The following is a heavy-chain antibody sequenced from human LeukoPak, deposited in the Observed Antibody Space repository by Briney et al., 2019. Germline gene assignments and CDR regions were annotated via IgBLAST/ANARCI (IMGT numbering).Heavy chain of an antibody. CDR2: ISSSSSYI. CDR3: ARVKEYYYDSSGLYYFDY. Sequence: PGGSLRLSCAASGFTFSSDSMNWVRQAPGKGLEWVSSISSSSSYIYYADSVKGRFTISRDNAKNSLYLQMNSLRAEDTAVYYCARVKEYYYDSSGLYYFDYWGQGTLVTVSS. D-gene: IGHD3-22*01. CDR1: GFTFSSDS. J-gene: IGHJ4*02. V-gene: IGHV3-21*01.